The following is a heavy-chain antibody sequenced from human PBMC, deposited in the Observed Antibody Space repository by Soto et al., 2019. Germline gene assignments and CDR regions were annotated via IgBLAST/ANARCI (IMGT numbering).Heavy chain of an antibody. CDR1: GYSFRTHG. CDR3: WRDLGLCNSSGCFRNWFDP. D-gene: IGHD6-19*01. Sequence: QVQLVQSGAEVKTPGASVKVSCRASGYSFRTHGISWVRQAPGQGLEWMGWISTYDDKTNFPQKFQGRITMTTDTSTRTAYMEVRRLRSDDPAVYFWWRDLGLCNSSGCFRNWFDPWGQGTLVTVSS. V-gene: IGHV1-18*01. J-gene: IGHJ5*02. CDR2: ISTYDDKT.